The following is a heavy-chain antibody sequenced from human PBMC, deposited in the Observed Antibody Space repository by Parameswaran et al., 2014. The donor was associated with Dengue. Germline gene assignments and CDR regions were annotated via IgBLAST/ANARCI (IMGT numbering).Heavy chain of an antibody. V-gene: IGHV3-21*01. Sequence: AGGSLRLSCAASGFTFSIYTMNWVRQAPGKGLEWVSSISSSSSYIYYADSVKGRFTISRDNAKNSLYLQMNSLRAEDTAVYYCARDFGPDYYGSGSSTPDAFDIWGQGTMVTVSS. D-gene: IGHD3-10*01. CDR1: GFTFSIYT. J-gene: IGHJ3*02. CDR2: ISSSSSYI. CDR3: ARDFGPDYYGSGSSTPDAFDI.